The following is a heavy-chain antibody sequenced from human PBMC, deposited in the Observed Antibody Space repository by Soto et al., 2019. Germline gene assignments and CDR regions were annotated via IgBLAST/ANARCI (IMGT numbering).Heavy chain of an antibody. D-gene: IGHD4-17*01. J-gene: IGHJ4*02. CDR1: GGSISSGGYS. V-gene: IGHV4-30-2*01. Sequence: TLALTCAVSGGSISSGGYSWSWIRQPPGKGLEWIGYIYHSGSTYYNPSLKSRVTISVDRSKNQFSLKLSSVTAADTAVYYCASTSDYGDYEYYFDYWGQGTLVTLSS. CDR2: IYHSGST. CDR3: ASTSDYGDYEYYFDY.